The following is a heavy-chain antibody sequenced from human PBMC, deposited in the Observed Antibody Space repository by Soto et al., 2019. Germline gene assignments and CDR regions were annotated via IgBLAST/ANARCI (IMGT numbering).Heavy chain of an antibody. V-gene: IGHV3-30*03. CDR1: GFPFTPYG. Sequence: QVQLVESGGGVVQPGKSLRLSCAASGFPFTPYGMHWVREGPAKGLEWVAVISYDGSNTYYADSVKGRFTISRDNSKNTLYLQMNSLRPEDTALYYCVGGQYYFDYRGQGTLVTVSS. CDR2: ISYDGSNT. J-gene: IGHJ4*02. D-gene: IGHD3-10*01. CDR3: VGGQYYFDY.